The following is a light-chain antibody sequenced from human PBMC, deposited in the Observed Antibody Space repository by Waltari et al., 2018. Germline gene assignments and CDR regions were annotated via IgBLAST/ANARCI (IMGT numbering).Light chain of an antibody. Sequence: DIVMTQSPDSLAVSLGERATINCKSSQSVFYSPNNKNYLAWYQQKPRPPPKLLISWASIRESGVPDRFSGSGSGTDFTLAISSLQAEDVAVYYCQQYYSAPLTFGGGTKVEIK. V-gene: IGKV4-1*01. J-gene: IGKJ4*01. CDR1: QSVFYSPNNKNY. CDR3: QQYYSAPLT. CDR2: WAS.